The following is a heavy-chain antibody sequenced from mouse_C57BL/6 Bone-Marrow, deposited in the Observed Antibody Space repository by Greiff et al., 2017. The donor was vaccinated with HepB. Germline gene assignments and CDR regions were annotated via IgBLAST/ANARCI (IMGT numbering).Heavy chain of an antibody. Sequence: EVQRVESGGGLVKPGGSLKLSCAASGFTFSDYGMHWVRQAPEKGLEWVAYISSGSSTIYYADTVKGRFTISRDNAKNTLFLQMTSLRSEDTAMYYCARRATVVARYWYFDVWGTGTTVTVSS. V-gene: IGHV5-17*01. CDR2: ISSGSSTI. CDR3: ARRATVVARYWYFDV. J-gene: IGHJ1*03. CDR1: GFTFSDYG. D-gene: IGHD1-1*01.